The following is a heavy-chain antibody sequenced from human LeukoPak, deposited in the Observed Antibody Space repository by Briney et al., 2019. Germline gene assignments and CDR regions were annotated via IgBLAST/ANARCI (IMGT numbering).Heavy chain of an antibody. CDR1: GASVSGSPYY. D-gene: IGHD3-16*01. J-gene: IGHJ4*02. V-gene: IGHV4-39*01. Sequence: ASETLSLTCTVSGASVSGSPYYWGWIRQPPGKGLEWIGSIYSSGTTYYTPSLKSRVTISVDTPKNQFSLNLNSVTAADTAIYYCARHIDNYAHSAYPPNDFWGQGTLVTVSS. CDR3: ARHIDNYAHSAYPPNDF. CDR2: IYSSGTT.